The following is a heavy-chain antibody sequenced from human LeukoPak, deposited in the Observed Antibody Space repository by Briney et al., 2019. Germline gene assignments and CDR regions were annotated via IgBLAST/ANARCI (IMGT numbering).Heavy chain of an antibody. CDR3: ARHPFSSPFDY. D-gene: IGHD2/OR15-2a*01. J-gene: IGHJ4*02. V-gene: IGHV4-59*08. Sequence: SETLSLTCSVSGGSVSSDYWSWIRQPPGKGLEWIGYIYHTGNNDYNPSLKSRATISLDTSKNQFSLKLTPVTAADTAVYFCARHPFSSPFDYWGQGTLVTVSS. CDR1: GGSVSSDY. CDR2: IYHTGNN.